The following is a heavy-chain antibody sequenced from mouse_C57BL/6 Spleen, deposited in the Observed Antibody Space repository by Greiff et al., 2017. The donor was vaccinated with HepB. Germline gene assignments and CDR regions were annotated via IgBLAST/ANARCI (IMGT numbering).Heavy chain of an antibody. CDR2: IDPETGGT. V-gene: IGHV1-15*01. J-gene: IGHJ3*01. CDR1: GYTFTDYE. CDR3: TRKEVLRYHFAY. D-gene: IGHD1-1*01. Sequence: QVQLQQSGAELVRPGASVTLSCKASGYTFTDYEMHWVKQTPVHGLEWIGAIDPETGGTAYNQKFKGKAILTADKSSSTAYMELRSLTSEDSAVYYCTRKEVLRYHFAYWGQGTLVTVSA.